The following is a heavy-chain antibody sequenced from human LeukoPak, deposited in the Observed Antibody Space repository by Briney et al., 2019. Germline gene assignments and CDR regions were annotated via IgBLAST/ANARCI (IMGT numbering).Heavy chain of an antibody. J-gene: IGHJ3*02. CDR1: GGSISSSSYY. V-gene: IGHV4-39*07. CDR3: ARERARGGANAFDI. Sequence: SETLSLTCTVSGGSISSSSYYWGWIRQPPGKGLEWIGSIYYSGSTYYNPSLKSRVTISVDTSKNQFSLKLSSVTAADTAVYYCARERARGGANAFDIWGQGTMVTVSS. D-gene: IGHD3-10*01. CDR2: IYYSGST.